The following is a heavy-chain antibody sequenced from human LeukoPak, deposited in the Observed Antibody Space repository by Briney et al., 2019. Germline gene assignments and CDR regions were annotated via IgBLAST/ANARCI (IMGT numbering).Heavy chain of an antibody. Sequence: PGGPLRLSCAASGFTFRTNWMSWVRQATGKGREWVAYIKPDGSEKYYVDSVKGRFTISRDNAKTSLYLQMNSLRADDTAVYYCPRDRVAGFWGQGSLVAVSS. V-gene: IGHV3-7*01. CDR1: GFTFRTNW. J-gene: IGHJ4*02. CDR2: IKPDGSEK. D-gene: IGHD6-19*01. CDR3: PRDRVAGF.